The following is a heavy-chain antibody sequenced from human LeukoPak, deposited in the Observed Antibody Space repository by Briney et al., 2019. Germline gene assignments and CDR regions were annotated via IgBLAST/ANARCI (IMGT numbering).Heavy chain of an antibody. D-gene: IGHD3-22*01. V-gene: IGHV3-23*01. Sequence: PGGSLRLSCAASGFTFSSYWMSWVRQAPGKGLEWVSAISGSGGSTYYADSVKGRFTISRDNSKNTLYLQMNSLRAEDTAVYYCAKDRDPPYYYDSSGYYSHWGQGTLVTVSS. CDR2: ISGSGGST. J-gene: IGHJ4*02. CDR1: GFTFSSYW. CDR3: AKDRDPPYYYDSSGYYSH.